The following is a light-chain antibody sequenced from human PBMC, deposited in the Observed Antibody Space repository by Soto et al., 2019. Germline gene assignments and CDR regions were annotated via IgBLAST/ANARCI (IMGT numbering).Light chain of an antibody. CDR1: SGSIASND. V-gene: IGLV6-57*04. CDR3: QSYDSSTVV. CDR2: ENN. J-gene: IGLJ2*01. Sequence: NFMLTQQHSVSDSTGKKVTISCTRSSGSIASNDVQWYQQRPGSAPTTVIYENNQRPSGVPDRFSGSTDGSSNSASLTISGLQTEDEADYYCQSYDSSTVVFGGGTKLTVL.